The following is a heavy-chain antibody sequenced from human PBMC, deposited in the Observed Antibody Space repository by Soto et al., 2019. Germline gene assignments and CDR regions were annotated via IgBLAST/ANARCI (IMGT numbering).Heavy chain of an antibody. CDR3: ARDNNANNFPFFFDS. D-gene: IGHD1-20*01. CDR1: GGSFSTYA. CDR2: IIPVFGTT. J-gene: IGHJ4*02. V-gene: IGHV1-69*01. Sequence: QVHLVQSGAEVKKPGSSVKVSCKASGGSFSTYAIDWVRQAPGQGLEWMGGIIPVFGTTTYAQEFQGRITITAGESTSTAYMQLSRLSSEDTAVYYCARDNNANNFPFFFDSWGQGTLVTVSS.